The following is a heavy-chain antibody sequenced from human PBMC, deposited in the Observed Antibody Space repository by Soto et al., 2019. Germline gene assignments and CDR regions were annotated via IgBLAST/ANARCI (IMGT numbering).Heavy chain of an antibody. V-gene: IGHV3-9*01. J-gene: IGHJ3*02. Sequence: PGGSLRLSCAASGFTFDDYAMHWVRQAPGKGLEWVSGISWNSGSIGYADSVKGRFTISRDNAKNSLYLQMNSLRAEDTALYYCAKDIGYDSSGYLRIWGQGTMVT. D-gene: IGHD3-22*01. CDR1: GFTFDDYA. CDR2: ISWNSGSI. CDR3: AKDIGYDSSGYLRI.